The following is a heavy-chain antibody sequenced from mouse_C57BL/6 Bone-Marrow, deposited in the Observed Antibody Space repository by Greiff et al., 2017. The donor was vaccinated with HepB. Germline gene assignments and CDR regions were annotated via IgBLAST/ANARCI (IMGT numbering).Heavy chain of an antibody. CDR1: GYTFTSYW. Sequence: QVHVKQSGTELVKPGASVKLSCKASGYTFTSYWMHWVKQRPGQGLEWIGNINPSNGGTNYNEKFKSKATLTVDKSSSTAYMQLSSLTSEDSAVYYCARSIYYDYDDAMDYWGQGTSVTVSS. CDR2: INPSNGGT. J-gene: IGHJ4*01. CDR3: ARSIYYDYDDAMDY. V-gene: IGHV1-53*01. D-gene: IGHD2-4*01.